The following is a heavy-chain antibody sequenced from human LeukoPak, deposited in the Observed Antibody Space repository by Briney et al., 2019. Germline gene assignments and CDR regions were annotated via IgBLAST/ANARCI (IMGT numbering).Heavy chain of an antibody. J-gene: IGHJ6*03. CDR3: AREGANPLHYYYYMDV. Sequence: GGSLRLSCAASGFTFSSYSMNWVRQAPGKGLEWVSYISSSSSTIYYADSVKGRFTISRDNAKNSLYLQMNSLRAEDTAVYYCAREGANPLHYYYYMDVWGKGTTVTVSS. D-gene: IGHD2-8*01. CDR2: ISSSSSTI. V-gene: IGHV3-48*04. CDR1: GFTFSSYS.